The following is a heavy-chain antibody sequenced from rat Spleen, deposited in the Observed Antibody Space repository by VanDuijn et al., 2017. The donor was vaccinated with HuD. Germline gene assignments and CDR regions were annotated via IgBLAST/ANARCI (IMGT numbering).Heavy chain of an antibody. D-gene: IGHD1-1*01. V-gene: IGHV5-27*01. CDR3: GRQWNWARLFPY. CDR2: ISTGGGGT. CDR1: GFTFSNYY. J-gene: IGHJ3*01. Sequence: EVQLVESGGGLVQPGRSLKLSCAVSGFTFSNYYMAWVRQAPTKGLEWVAYISTGGGGTYNRDSVKGRFTISRDNAKSTLYLQMDSLRSEDTATYCCGRQWNWARLFPYWGQGTLVTGSS.